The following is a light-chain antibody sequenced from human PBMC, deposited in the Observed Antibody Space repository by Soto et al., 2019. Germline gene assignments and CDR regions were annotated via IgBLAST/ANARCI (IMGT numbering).Light chain of an antibody. Sequence: TSSDVGGYNYVSWYQQHPDKAPKLMIYEVSKRPSGVPDRFSGSKSGNTASLTVSGLQAEDEADYYCSSYAGSNNFVFGTGTKVTVL. CDR3: SSYAGSNNFV. V-gene: IGLV2-8*01. CDR2: EVS. J-gene: IGLJ1*01. CDR1: SSDVGGYNY.